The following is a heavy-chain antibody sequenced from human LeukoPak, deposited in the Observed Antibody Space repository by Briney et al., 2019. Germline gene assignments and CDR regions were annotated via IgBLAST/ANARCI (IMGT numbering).Heavy chain of an antibody. CDR1: GFTFSSYA. V-gene: IGHV3-30*02. CDR2: IRYDGSNK. Sequence: PGGSLRLSCAASGFTFSSYAMTWVRQAPGKGLEWVAFIRYDGSNKYYADSVKGRFTISRDNSKNTLYLQMNGLRAEDTALYYCAKERVSEFDPWGQGTLVTVSS. J-gene: IGHJ5*02. D-gene: IGHD2-8*01. CDR3: AKERVSEFDP.